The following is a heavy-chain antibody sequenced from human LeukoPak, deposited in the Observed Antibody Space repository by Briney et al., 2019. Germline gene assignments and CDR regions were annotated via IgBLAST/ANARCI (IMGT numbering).Heavy chain of an antibody. Sequence: ASVKVSCKASGYTFTGYYMHWVRQAPGQGLEWMGWINPNSGGTNYAQKFQGRVTMTRDTSISTAYMVLSRLRSDDTAVYYCARVRVAATPHDAFDIWGQGTMVTVSS. CDR2: INPNSGGT. D-gene: IGHD2-15*01. J-gene: IGHJ3*02. CDR3: ARVRVAATPHDAFDI. V-gene: IGHV1-2*02. CDR1: GYTFTGYY.